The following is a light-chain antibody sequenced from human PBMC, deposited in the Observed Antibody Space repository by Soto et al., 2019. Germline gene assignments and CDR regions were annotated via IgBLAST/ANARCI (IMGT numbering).Light chain of an antibody. CDR3: QQYGSSGT. V-gene: IGKV3-20*01. CDR1: HSVGSL. CDR2: FAS. J-gene: IGKJ1*01. Sequence: IVVTQSPATLSLSPGDRATLSCRASHSVGSLLAWYQQKPGQAPRLLMYFASNRATGIPPRFSGSGSGTDFTLTISRLEPEDFAVYYCQQYGSSGTFGQGTKVDI.